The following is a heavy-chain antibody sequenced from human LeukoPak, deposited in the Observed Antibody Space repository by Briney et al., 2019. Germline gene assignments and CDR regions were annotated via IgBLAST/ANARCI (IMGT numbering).Heavy chain of an antibody. D-gene: IGHD4-17*01. V-gene: IGHV4-38-2*01. J-gene: IGHJ4*02. CDR2: IYHIGST. CDR1: GYSISSDNY. Sequence: SETLSLTCAVSGYSISSDNYWVWIRQPPGQGLEWTGGIYHIGSTNYNPSLKSRLTISVDTSKNRISLKLNSVTAADTAVYYCARHYDGLDFWGQGTLVTVSS. CDR3: ARHYDGLDF.